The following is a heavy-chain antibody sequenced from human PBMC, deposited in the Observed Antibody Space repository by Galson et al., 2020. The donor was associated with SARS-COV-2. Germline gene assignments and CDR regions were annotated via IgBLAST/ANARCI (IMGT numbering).Heavy chain of an antibody. CDR1: GVSISTTNY. J-gene: IGHJ2*01. CDR2: VYPSGST. CDR3: ARQGVTMKFLLTVPGWFFDL. V-gene: IGHV4-38-2*01. D-gene: IGHD3-16*01. Sequence: SETLSLTCAVSGVSISTTNYWSWIRQAPGKGLEWIGSVYPSGSTYFNTPLQSRVTISLDTSKNQFSLRQTSVTAADTALYCCARQGVTMKFLLTVPGWFFDLWGRGILVTVSS.